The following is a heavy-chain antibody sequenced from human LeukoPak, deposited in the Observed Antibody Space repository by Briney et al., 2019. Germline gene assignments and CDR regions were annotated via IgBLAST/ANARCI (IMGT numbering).Heavy chain of an antibody. Sequence: PGRSLRLSCAASGFTFSSYSMNWVRQAPGKGLEWVSSISSSSSYIYYADSVKGRFTISRDNAKNSLYLQMNSLRAEDTAVYYCASSLPINDYGDYETFGVAFDPWGQGTLVTVSS. V-gene: IGHV3-21*01. CDR1: GFTFSSYS. CDR3: ASSLPINDYGDYETFGVAFDP. J-gene: IGHJ5*02. D-gene: IGHD4-17*01. CDR2: ISSSSSYI.